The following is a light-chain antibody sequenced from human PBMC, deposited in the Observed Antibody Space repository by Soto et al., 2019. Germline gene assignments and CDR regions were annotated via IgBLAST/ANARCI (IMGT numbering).Light chain of an antibody. J-gene: IGKJ5*01. CDR1: QRVSSD. Sequence: EVVMTQSPATLSVSPGERATLSCRASQRVSSDLAWYHQKPGQAPRLLIYGASTRATGIPGRFSGSGSGTEFTLTISSLQSEDFAVYFCQQYTNWPVTFSQGTRLEIK. CDR2: GAS. V-gene: IGKV3-15*01. CDR3: QQYTNWPVT.